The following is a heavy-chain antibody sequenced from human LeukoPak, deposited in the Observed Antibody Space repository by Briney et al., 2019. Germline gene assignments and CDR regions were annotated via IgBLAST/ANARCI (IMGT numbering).Heavy chain of an antibody. Sequence: PGGSLRLSCAASGFTFSSYAMSWVRQAPGKGLEWVSAISGSGDSTYYGDSVKGRFTISRDNSKNTLYLQMNSLRVEDTAVYYCVRDLPRTSGPWGQGTLVTVSS. CDR2: ISGSGDST. D-gene: IGHD3-10*01. J-gene: IGHJ5*02. CDR3: VRDLPRTSGP. CDR1: GFTFSSYA. V-gene: IGHV3-23*01.